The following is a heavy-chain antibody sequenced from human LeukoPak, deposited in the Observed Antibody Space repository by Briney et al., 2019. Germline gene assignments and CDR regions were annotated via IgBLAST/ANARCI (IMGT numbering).Heavy chain of an antibody. D-gene: IGHD6-25*01. V-gene: IGHV4-59*08. CDR1: GGSISSYY. CDR3: ARAGSSGGWYYYYGMDV. Sequence: SETLSLTCTVSGGSISSYYWSWIRQPPGKGLEWIGYIYYSGSTNYNPSLKSRVTISVDTSKNQFSLKLSSVTAADTAVYYCARAGSSGGWYYYYGMDVWGQGTTVTVSS. CDR2: IYYSGST. J-gene: IGHJ6*02.